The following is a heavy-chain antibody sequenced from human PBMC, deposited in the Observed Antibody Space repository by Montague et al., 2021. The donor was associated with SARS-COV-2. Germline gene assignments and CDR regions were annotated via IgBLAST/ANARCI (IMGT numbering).Heavy chain of an antibody. CDR3: ASHPGYSSSW. CDR1: GFTFSSYA. CDR2: ISDSGVYT. Sequence: SLRLSCAASGFTFSSYAMSWVRQAPGKGLERVSGISDSGVYTYYADSVKGRFTISRDNSKNTLYLQMNSLRAEDTAVYYCASHPGYSSSWWGQGTLVIVSS. J-gene: IGHJ4*02. V-gene: IGHV3-23*01. D-gene: IGHD6-13*01.